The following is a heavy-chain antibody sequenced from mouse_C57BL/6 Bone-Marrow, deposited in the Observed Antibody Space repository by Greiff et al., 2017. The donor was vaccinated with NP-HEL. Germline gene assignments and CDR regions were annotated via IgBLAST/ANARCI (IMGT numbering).Heavy chain of an antibody. V-gene: IGHV3-6*01. CDR1: GYSITSGYY. CDR3: ARGRGLRLYWFFDV. Sequence: EVKLQQSGPGLVKPSQSLSLTCSVTGYSITSGYYWNWLRQFPGNKLEWMGYISYDGSNYYNPSLKNRISITRDTSKNQFFMKLNSVTTEDTAAYYGARGRGLRLYWFFDVWGTGTTVTVTS. D-gene: IGHD2-2*01. CDR2: ISYDGSN. J-gene: IGHJ1*03.